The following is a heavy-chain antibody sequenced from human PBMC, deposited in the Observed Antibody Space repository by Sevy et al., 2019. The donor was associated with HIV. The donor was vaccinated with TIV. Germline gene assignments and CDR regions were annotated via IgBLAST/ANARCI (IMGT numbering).Heavy chain of an antibody. CDR2: IYYSGST. J-gene: IGHJ4*02. Sequence: SETRSLTCTVSGGSISSSSYYWGWIRQPPGKGLEWIGSIYYSGSTYYNPSLKSRVTISVDTSKNQFSLKLSSVTAADTAVYYCARSYYDFWSGYYGGLGVGFDYWGQGTLVTVSS. D-gene: IGHD3-3*01. V-gene: IGHV4-39*01. CDR1: GGSISSSSYY. CDR3: ARSYYDFWSGYYGGLGVGFDY.